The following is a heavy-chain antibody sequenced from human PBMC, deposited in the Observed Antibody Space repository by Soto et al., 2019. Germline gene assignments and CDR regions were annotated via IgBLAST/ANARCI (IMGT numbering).Heavy chain of an antibody. CDR2: INHSGST. CDR3: ARGVALRWSKKKPFDY. D-gene: IGHD4-17*01. V-gene: IGHV4-34*01. J-gene: IGHJ4*02. Sequence: PSETLSLTCAVYGGSFSGYYWSWIRQPPGKGLEWIGEINHSGSTNYNPPLKSRVTISVDTSKNQFSLKLSSVTAADTAVYYCARGVALRWSKKKPFDYWGQGTLVTVSS. CDR1: GGSFSGYY.